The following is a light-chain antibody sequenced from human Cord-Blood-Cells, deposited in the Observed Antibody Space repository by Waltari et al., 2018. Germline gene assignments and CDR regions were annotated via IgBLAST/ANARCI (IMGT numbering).Light chain of an antibody. Sequence: DIVMTQSPDSLAVSLGERATINCQCIQSVLYSLTNKNYLPWYQQKPGQPPKLLIYWASTRESGVPDRFSGSGSGTDFTLTISSLQTEDVAVYYCQQYYSTPYTFGQGTKLEIK. J-gene: IGKJ2*01. V-gene: IGKV4-1*01. CDR3: QQYYSTPYT. CDR1: QSVLYSLTNKNY. CDR2: WAS.